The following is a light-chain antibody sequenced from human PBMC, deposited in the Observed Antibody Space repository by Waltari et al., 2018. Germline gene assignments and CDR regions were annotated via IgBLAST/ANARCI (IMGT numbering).Light chain of an antibody. Sequence: QSALTQPRSVSGSPGQSVTISCTGTSSDVGCYNYVSWYQQHPGKAPKLMIYDVNTGPEGVPDRFAGSKSGNTASLTISGLQAEDEADFYCCSYAGSYILVFGGGTKLTVL. V-gene: IGLV2-11*01. CDR2: DVN. CDR1: SSDVGCYNY. CDR3: CSYAGSYILV. J-gene: IGLJ2*01.